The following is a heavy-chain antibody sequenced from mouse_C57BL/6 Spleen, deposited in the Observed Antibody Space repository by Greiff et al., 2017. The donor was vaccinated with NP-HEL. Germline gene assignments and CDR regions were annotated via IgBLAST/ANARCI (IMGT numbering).Heavy chain of an antibody. V-gene: IGHV1-82*01. D-gene: IGHD1-1*01. CDR1: GYAFSSSW. J-gene: IGHJ4*01. CDR3: AGFITTVVMDY. CDR2: IYPGDGDT. Sequence: VQLQQSGPELVKPGASVKISCKASGYAFSSSWMNWVKQRPGKGLEWIGRIYPGDGDTNYNGKFKGKATLTADKSSSTAYMQLSSLTSEDSAVYFCAGFITTVVMDYWGQGTSVTVSS.